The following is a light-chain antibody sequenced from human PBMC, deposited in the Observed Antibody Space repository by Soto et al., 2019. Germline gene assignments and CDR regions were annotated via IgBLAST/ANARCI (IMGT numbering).Light chain of an antibody. Sequence: DIVMTQSPLSLPVTPGEPASISCRSSQNLLHSDGYNYLDWYLQKPGQSPQVLIYLGSNRASGVPARFSGSGSGTDFTLKISRVEAEDVGVYYCMQALQTRIFTFGPGTKVDIK. J-gene: IGKJ3*01. V-gene: IGKV2-28*01. CDR2: LGS. CDR1: QNLLHSDGYNY. CDR3: MQALQTRIFT.